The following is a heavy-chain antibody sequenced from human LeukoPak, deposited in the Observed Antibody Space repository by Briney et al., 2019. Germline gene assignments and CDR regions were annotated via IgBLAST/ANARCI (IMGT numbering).Heavy chain of an antibody. V-gene: IGHV1-24*01. CDR1: GYTLTELS. J-gene: IGHJ4*02. CDR2: FDPEDGET. D-gene: IGHD1-26*01. CDR3: ATKSPQWEQY. Sequence: GASVKVSCKVSGYTLTELSMHWVRQAPGKGLEWMGGFDPEDGETIYAQKFQGRVTMTEHTSTDTAYMELSSLRSEDTAVYYCATKSPQWEQYWGQGTLVTVSS.